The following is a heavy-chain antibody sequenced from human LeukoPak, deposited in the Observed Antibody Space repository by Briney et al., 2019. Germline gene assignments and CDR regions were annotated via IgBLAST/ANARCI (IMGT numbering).Heavy chain of an antibody. J-gene: IGHJ6*02. CDR3: AKASYYLGYYYGMDG. CDR2: IIGSGDTT. V-gene: IGHV3-23*01. D-gene: IGHD3-10*01. CDR1: GFTFKTND. Sequence: QPGGSLRLSCVVAGFTFKTNDMSWVRQDPGKGLEWGSTIIGSGDTTYYADSVKGRFTISRDNSKNTLYLQMNSLRAQDTAIYYCAKASYYLGYYYGMDGWGQGITVTASS.